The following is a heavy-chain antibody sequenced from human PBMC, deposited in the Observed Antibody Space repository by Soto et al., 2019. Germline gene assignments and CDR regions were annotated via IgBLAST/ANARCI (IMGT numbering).Heavy chain of an antibody. CDR2: ISYDGSNK. CDR3: ASPRLSSDGTTPIEY. V-gene: IGHV3-30-3*01. D-gene: IGHD1-1*01. Sequence: QVQLVESGGGVVQPGRSLRLSCAASGFTFSSYAMHWVRQAPGKGLEWVAVISYDGSNKYYADSVKGRFTISRDNSKNTLYLQMNSLRAEDTAVYYCASPRLSSDGTTPIEYWGQETLVTVSS. CDR1: GFTFSSYA. J-gene: IGHJ4*02.